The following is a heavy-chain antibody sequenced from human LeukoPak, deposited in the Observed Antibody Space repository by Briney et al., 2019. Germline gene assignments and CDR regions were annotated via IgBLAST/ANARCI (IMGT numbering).Heavy chain of an antibody. CDR1: GFTFDDYA. Sequence: GGSLRLSCAASGFTFDDYAMLWVRQAPGKGLEWVSGISWNSGSIGYADSVKGRFTISRDNAKNSLYLQMNSLRAEDTALYYCAKDRRPVTMVQGVIITAAFDIWGQGTMVTVSS. CDR3: AKDRRPVTMVQGVIITAAFDI. V-gene: IGHV3-9*01. D-gene: IGHD3-10*01. J-gene: IGHJ3*02. CDR2: ISWNSGSI.